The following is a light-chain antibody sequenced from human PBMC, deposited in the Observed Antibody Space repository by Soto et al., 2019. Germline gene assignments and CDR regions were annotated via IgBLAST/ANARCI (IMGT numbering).Light chain of an antibody. CDR2: RVS. Sequence: DAVLTQSPVSLPVTLGQPASISCRSSQSLVHSDGNTYLNWFLQRPGQSPRRLVYRVSNRDSGVPDKISGSGSGTYFTPEISRGEAEDIGVYFCMQGTHWPRTFGQGTKVDIK. CDR1: QSLVHSDGNTY. V-gene: IGKV2-30*02. J-gene: IGKJ1*01. CDR3: MQGTHWPRT.